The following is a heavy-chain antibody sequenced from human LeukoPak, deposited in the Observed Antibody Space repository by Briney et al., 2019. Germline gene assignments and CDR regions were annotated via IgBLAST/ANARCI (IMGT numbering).Heavy chain of an antibody. Sequence: SETLSLTCTVSGGSISSYYWSWIRQPPGKGLEWIGYIYYSGSTNYNPSLKSRVTISVDTSKNQFSLKLSSVTAADTAVYYCARHGGWFGDGNWFDPWGQGTLVTVSS. D-gene: IGHD3-10*01. CDR2: IYYSGST. V-gene: IGHV4-59*08. CDR3: ARHGGWFGDGNWFDP. J-gene: IGHJ5*02. CDR1: GGSISSYY.